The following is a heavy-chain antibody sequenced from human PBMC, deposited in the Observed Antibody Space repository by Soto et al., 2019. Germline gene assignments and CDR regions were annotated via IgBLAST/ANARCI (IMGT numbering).Heavy chain of an antibody. D-gene: IGHD2-2*01. J-gene: IGHJ5*02. CDR2: ISAYNGNT. CDR3: ARDQRVVVPAATYNWFDP. CDR1: GYTFTSYG. Sequence: ASVKVSCKASGYTFTSYGISWVRQAPGQGLEWMGWISAYNGNTNYAQKLQGRVTMTTDTPTSTAYMELRSLRSDDTAVYYCARDQRVVVPAATYNWFDPWGQGTLVTVSS. V-gene: IGHV1-18*04.